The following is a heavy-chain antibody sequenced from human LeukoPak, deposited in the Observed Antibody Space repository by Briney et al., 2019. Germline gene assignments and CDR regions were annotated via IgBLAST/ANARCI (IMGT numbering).Heavy chain of an antibody. V-gene: IGHV4-31*03. CDR1: GGSISSGGYY. J-gene: IGHJ4*02. Sequence: SETLSLTCTVSGGSISSGGYYWSWIRQHPWKGLEWIGYIYYSGSTYYNPSLKSRVTISVDTSKNQFSLKLSSVTAADTAVYYCARGPGGYFDCWGQGTLVTVSS. CDR3: ARGPGGYFDC. CDR2: IYYSGST.